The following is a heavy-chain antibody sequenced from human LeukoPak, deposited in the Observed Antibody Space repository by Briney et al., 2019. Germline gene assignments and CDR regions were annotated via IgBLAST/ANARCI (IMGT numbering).Heavy chain of an antibody. CDR2: IYYSGST. CDR3: ARGGFSRGVDFWSGLPSDY. Sequence: PSETLSLTCTVSGGSISSSSYYWGWIRQPPGKGLEWIGSIYYSGSTYYNPSLKSRVTISVDTSKNQFSLKLSSVTAADTAVYYCARGGFSRGVDFWSGLPSDYWGQGTLVTVSS. CDR1: GGSISSSSYY. J-gene: IGHJ4*02. D-gene: IGHD3-3*01. V-gene: IGHV4-39*07.